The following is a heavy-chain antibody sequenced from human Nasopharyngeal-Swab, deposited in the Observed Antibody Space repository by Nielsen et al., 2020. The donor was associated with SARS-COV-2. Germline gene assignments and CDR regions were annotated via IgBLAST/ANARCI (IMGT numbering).Heavy chain of an antibody. CDR1: GGTFSSYA. CDR3: ARSRILTEMDYYYMDV. Sequence: VKVSCKASGGTFSSYAISWVRQAPGQGLEWMGGIIPIFGTANYAQKFQGRVTITADESTSTAYMELSSLRSEDTAVYYCARSRILTEMDYYYMDVWGKGTTVTVSS. J-gene: IGHJ6*03. D-gene: IGHD2-15*01. CDR2: IIPIFGTA. V-gene: IGHV1-69*13.